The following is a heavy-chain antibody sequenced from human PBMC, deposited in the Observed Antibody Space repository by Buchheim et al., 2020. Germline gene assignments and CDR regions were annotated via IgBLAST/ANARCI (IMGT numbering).Heavy chain of an antibody. D-gene: IGHD6-13*01. CDR1: GGSISSSSYY. V-gene: IGHV4-39*07. CDR3: ARDQGGSSSWYGGNWFDP. Sequence: QLQLQESGPGLVKPSETLSLTCTVSGGSISSSSYYWGWIRQPPGKGLEWIGSIYYSGSTYYNPSLKSRVTISVDTSKSQFPLKLSSVTAADTAVYYCARDQGGSSSWYGGNWFDPWGQGTL. CDR2: IYYSGST. J-gene: IGHJ5*02.